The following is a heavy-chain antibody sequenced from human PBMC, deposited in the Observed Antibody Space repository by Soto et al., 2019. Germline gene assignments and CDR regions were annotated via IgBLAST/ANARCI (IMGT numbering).Heavy chain of an antibody. CDR1: GFTVRSNF. CDR3: ARGPDIVIRD. CDR2: IYAGGTT. V-gene: IGHV3-66*01. Sequence: EVQLVESGGGLVQPGGSLRLSCAASGFTVRSNFMNWVRQAPGKGLEWVATIYAGGTTYYADSVQGRFTISRATSKNTLFLHMDMRRVEDTAMYHCARGPDIVIRDCGQGTLVTVSS. D-gene: IGHD2-8*01. J-gene: IGHJ4*02.